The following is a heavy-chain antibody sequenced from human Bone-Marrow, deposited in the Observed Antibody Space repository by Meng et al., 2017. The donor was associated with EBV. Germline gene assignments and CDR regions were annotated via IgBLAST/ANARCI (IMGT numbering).Heavy chain of an antibody. CDR3: AKDLSGRFDP. CDR2: IPSDGSHNK. Sequence: QGHLVGSGGGVVQPGRSLRLSWAASGFTFSNYGFHWVRQAPGKGPEWVAIIPSDGSHNKYYADSVKGRFTISRDNSKNTLYLQMNSLRTEDTAVYYCAKDLSGRFDPWGQGTLVTVSS. CDR1: GFTFSNYG. V-gene: IGHV3-30*18. J-gene: IGHJ5*02. D-gene: IGHD1-14*01.